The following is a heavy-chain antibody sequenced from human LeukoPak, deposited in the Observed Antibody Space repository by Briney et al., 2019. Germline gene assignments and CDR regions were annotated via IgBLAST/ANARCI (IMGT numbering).Heavy chain of an antibody. D-gene: IGHD1-26*01. CDR3: ANSPKSDY. CDR2: ISNSDSTT. Sequence: GGSLRLSCAASGFSFSSYSMNWVRQAPGKGLEWVSYISNSDSTTYYADSVKGRFTISRDNSKNTLYLQMSSLRAEDTAVYYCANSPKSDYWGQGTLVTVSS. CDR1: GFSFSSYS. V-gene: IGHV3-48*01. J-gene: IGHJ4*02.